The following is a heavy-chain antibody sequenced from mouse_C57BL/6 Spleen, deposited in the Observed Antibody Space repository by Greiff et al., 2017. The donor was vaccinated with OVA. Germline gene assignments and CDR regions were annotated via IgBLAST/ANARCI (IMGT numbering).Heavy chain of an antibody. Sequence: QVQLQQPGAELVRPGTSVKLSCKASGYTFTSYWMHWVKQRPGQGLEWIGVIDPSDSYTNYNQKFKGKATLTVDTSSSTAYMQLSSLTSEDSAVYYCARGGALDAIDYWGQGTTVTVSS. CDR1: GYTFTSYW. CDR2: IDPSDSYT. V-gene: IGHV1-59*01. J-gene: IGHJ4*01. CDR3: ARGGALDAIDY.